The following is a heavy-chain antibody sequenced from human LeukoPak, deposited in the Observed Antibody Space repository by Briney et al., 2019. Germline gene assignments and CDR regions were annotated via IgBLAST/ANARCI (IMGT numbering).Heavy chain of an antibody. V-gene: IGHV4-38-2*02. D-gene: IGHD1-26*01. Sequence: PSETLSLTCTVSGNSFGEYYRGWIRQPPGKGLEWIGSIYHSGSTYYNPSLKSRVTISVDTSKNQFSLKLSSVTAADTAVYYCAREEALGSGSFDYWGQGTLVTVSS. CDR1: GNSFGEYY. CDR2: IYHSGST. J-gene: IGHJ4*02. CDR3: AREEALGSGSFDY.